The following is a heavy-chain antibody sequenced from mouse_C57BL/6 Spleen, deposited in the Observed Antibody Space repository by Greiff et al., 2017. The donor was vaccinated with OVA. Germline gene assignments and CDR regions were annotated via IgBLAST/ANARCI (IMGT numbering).Heavy chain of an antibody. CDR2: INPGSGGT. D-gene: IGHD1-1*02. V-gene: IGHV1-54*01. J-gene: IGHJ4*01. CDR3: ARGGWDYAMDY. CDR1: GYAFTNYL. Sequence: QVQLQQSGAELVRPGTSVKVSCKASGYAFTNYLIEWVKQRPGQGLEWIGVINPGSGGTNYNEKFKGKATLTADKSSSTAYMQLSSLTSEDSAVYFCARGGWDYAMDYWGQGTSVTVSS.